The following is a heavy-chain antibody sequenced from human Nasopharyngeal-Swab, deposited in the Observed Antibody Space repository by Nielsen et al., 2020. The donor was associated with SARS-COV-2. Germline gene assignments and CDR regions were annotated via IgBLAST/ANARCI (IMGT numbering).Heavy chain of an antibody. CDR1: GGSMNSYY. V-gene: IGHV4-59*01. CDR3: ARFQVDDDFWTGYHFDY. J-gene: IGHJ4*02. Sequence: SETLSLTCTVSGGSMNSYYWYWIRQPPGKGLEWMGYVFNGGSTEYSPSLKRRATISVDPSNNQFSLKLSSVTAADTAVYSCARFQVDDDFWTGYHFDYWCQGTLVTVSS. CDR2: VFNGGST. D-gene: IGHD3/OR15-3a*01.